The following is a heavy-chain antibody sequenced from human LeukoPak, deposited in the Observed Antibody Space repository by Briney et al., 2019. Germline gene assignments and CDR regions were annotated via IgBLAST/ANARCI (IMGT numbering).Heavy chain of an antibody. CDR1: GGSISSYY. V-gene: IGHV4-59*12. J-gene: IGHJ3*02. CDR2: ISDIGSI. CDR3: ARSPNTAMPRRRAFDI. Sequence: SETLSLTCTVSGGSISSYYWSWIRQPPGKGLEWIAYISDIGSINYNPSLKSRVTISLDTSKNQFSLKLSSVTAADTAVYYCARSPNTAMPRRRAFDIWGQGTMVTVSS. D-gene: IGHD5-18*01.